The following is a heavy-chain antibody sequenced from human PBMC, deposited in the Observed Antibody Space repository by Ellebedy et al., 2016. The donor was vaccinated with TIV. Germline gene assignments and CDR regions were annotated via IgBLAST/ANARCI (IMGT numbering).Heavy chain of an antibody. CDR1: GYSFTSYW. J-gene: IGHJ3*02. D-gene: IGHD3-10*01. Sequence: GESLKISCKGSGYSFTSYWIGWVRQMPGKGLEWMGIIYPGDSDTRYSPSFQGQVTISADKSISTAYLQWSSLKASDTAMYYCAMAAGLLWFGELSAFDIWGQGTMVTVSS. CDR2: IYPGDSDT. V-gene: IGHV5-51*01. CDR3: AMAAGLLWFGELSAFDI.